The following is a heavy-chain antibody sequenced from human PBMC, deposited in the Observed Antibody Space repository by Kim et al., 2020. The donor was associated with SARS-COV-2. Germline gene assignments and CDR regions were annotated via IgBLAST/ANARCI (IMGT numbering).Heavy chain of an antibody. Sequence: GSPNYNPSPESRLTISVDTSKSQFSLDLRSVTAADTAFYFCARHKGGLFDYWGQGSLVTVSS. D-gene: IGHD3-16*01. CDR3: ARHKGGLFDY. CDR2: GSP. V-gene: IGHV4-39*01. J-gene: IGHJ4*02.